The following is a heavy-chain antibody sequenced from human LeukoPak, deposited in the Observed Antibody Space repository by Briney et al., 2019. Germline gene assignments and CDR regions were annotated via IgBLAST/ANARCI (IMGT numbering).Heavy chain of an antibody. CDR1: GYSISSSSYS. V-gene: IGHV4-39*01. CDR3: ARQPYYYGSGRNFDY. CDR2: IFYSGST. D-gene: IGHD3-10*01. J-gene: IGHJ4*02. Sequence: SETLSLTCTVSGYSISSSSYSWGWIRQPPGKGLEGLGSIFYSGSTYYNPSLKSRVTISVDTSKNQFSQKMSFVTAADTAVYYCARQPYYYGSGRNFDYWGQGTLVTVSS.